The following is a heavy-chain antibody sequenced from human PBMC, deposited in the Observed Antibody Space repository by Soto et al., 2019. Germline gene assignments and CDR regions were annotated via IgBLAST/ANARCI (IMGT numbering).Heavy chain of an antibody. D-gene: IGHD6-13*01. V-gene: IGHV3-64*01. CDR3: ASDRAAGIFDY. J-gene: IGHJ4*02. Sequence: GGSLRLSCAASGFTFSSYAMHWVRQAPGKGLEYVSAISSNGGSTYYANSVKGRFTISRDNSKNTLYLQMGSLRAEDMAVYYCASDRAAGIFDYWGQRTLVTVSS. CDR2: ISSNGGST. CDR1: GFTFSSYA.